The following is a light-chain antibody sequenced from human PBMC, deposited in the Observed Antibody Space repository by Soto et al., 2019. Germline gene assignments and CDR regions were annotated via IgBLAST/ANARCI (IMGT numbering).Light chain of an antibody. V-gene: IGLV2-14*01. J-gene: IGLJ3*02. CDR1: SSDVGAYNY. Sequence: QSALTQPASVSGSPRQSITISCTGTSSDVGAYNYVSWYQQYPGKAPKLMIYEVNNRPSGVSNRFSGSKSGNTASLTISGLQAEDEADYYCSSYTSSKSWVFGGGTQLTVL. CDR3: SSYTSSKSWV. CDR2: EVN.